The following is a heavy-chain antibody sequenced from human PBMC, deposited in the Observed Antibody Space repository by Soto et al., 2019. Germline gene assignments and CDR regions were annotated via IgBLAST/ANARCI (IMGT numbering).Heavy chain of an antibody. CDR1: GFTFSSYA. J-gene: IGHJ4*02. D-gene: IGHD4-17*01. Sequence: GGSLRLSCAASGFTFSSYAMTWVRQAPGKGLEYVSSITGSGAGTFYADSVKGRFTISRDNSRNTLYLQLSSLRAEDTAIYFCAKDPNGDYVGAFDSWGQGSMVTVSS. V-gene: IGHV3-23*01. CDR3: AKDPNGDYVGAFDS. CDR2: ITGSGAGT.